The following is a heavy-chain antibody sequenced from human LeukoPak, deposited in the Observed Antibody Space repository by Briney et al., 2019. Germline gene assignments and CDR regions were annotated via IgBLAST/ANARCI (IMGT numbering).Heavy chain of an antibody. Sequence: PGGSLRLSCAASGFTVSSNYMSWVRQAPGKGLEWVSVIYSGGSTYYADSVKGRFTISRDNSKNTLYLQMNSLRADATAVYYCARAVHSSSSGVRDYYYMDVWGKGTAVTVSS. CDR3: ARAVHSSSSGVRDYYYMDV. J-gene: IGHJ6*03. CDR2: IYSGGST. V-gene: IGHV3-53*01. CDR1: GFTVSSNY. D-gene: IGHD6-6*01.